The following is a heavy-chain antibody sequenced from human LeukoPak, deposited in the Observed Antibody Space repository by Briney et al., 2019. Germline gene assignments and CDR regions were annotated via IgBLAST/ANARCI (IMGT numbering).Heavy chain of an antibody. CDR2: INSDGSST. D-gene: IGHD3-3*01. V-gene: IGHV3-74*01. CDR1: GFTFSSYW. Sequence: GGSLRLSCAASGFTFSSYWMHWVRQAPGRGLVWVSRINSDGSSTSYADSVKGRFTISRDNAKNTLYLQMNSLRAEDTAVYYCARDLSYDFWSGYHCRPYYYYYGMDVWGQGTTVTVSS. CDR3: ARDLSYDFWSGYHCRPYYYYYGMDV. J-gene: IGHJ6*02.